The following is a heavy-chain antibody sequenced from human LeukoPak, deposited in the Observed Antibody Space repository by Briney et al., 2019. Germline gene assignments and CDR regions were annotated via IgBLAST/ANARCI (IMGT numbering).Heavy chain of an antibody. CDR1: GFTFSNYA. CDR2: ISGSGDRT. Sequence: GGSLRLSCVGAGFTFSNYAMTWVRQAPWKGLGWVSGISGSGDRTYYADSVKGRFTISRDNSKNTLYLQMNSLTDDDSAVYYCAKDRIPVAGRQDIWDYWGQGTLVTVSS. V-gene: IGHV3-23*01. D-gene: IGHD6-19*01. CDR3: AKDRIPVAGRQDIWDY. J-gene: IGHJ4*02.